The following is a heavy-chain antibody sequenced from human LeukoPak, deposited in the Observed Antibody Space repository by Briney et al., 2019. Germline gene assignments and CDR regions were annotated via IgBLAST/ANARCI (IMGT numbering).Heavy chain of an antibody. D-gene: IGHD3-3*01. CDR3: ARLRWSGYYPFDY. CDR2: IYYSGST. J-gene: IGHJ4*02. V-gene: IGHV4-39*01. CDR1: GGSLSSSSYY. Sequence: LGTPSLTRTVSGGSLSSSSYYWGWVRPPPGKGLGWIGSIYYSGSTYYNPSLKSRVTISVDASKNQFSLKLSSVTAADTAVYYCARLRWSGYYPFDYWGQGTLVTVSS.